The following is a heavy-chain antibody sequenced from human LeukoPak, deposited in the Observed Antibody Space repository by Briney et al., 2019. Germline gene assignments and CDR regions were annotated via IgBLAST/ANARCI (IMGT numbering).Heavy chain of an antibody. CDR2: ISYDGSNK. CDR1: GFTFSRYA. Sequence: GGSLRLSCAASGFTFSRYAMHWVRQAPGKGLEWVAVISYDGSNKYSADSVKGRFTISRDNSKNTLYLQMNSLRAEDTAVYYCARRGLLRYFDWLHGPLNYRGQGTLVTVSS. J-gene: IGHJ4*02. CDR3: ARRGLLRYFDWLHGPLNY. V-gene: IGHV3-30*04. D-gene: IGHD3-9*01.